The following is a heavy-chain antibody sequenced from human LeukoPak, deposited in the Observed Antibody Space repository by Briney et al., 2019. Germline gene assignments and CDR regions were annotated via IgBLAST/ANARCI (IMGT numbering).Heavy chain of an antibody. CDR2: INSDGSST. CDR3: ARDGRYCSGGSCYSGIIDY. V-gene: IGHV3-74*01. J-gene: IGHJ4*02. CDR1: GFTFSSYW. Sequence: GGSLRLSCAASGFTFSSYWMHWVRQAPGKGLVWVSRINSDGSSTSYADSVKGRFTISRDNAENTLYLQMNSLRAEDTAVYYCARDGRYCSGGSCYSGIIDYWGQGTPVTVSS. D-gene: IGHD2-15*01.